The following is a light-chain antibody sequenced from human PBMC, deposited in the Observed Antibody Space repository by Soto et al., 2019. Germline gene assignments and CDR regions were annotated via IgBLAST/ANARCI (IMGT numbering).Light chain of an antibody. V-gene: IGKV4-1*01. CDR1: QSVLYSSNNKNY. J-gene: IGKJ1*01. Sequence: DIVMTQSTDSLAVSLGERATINCKSSQSVLYSSNNKNYLAWYQQKPGQPPKLLIYWAATRESGVPDRFSGSGSGTDFTLTISILQAEDVAVYYCQQYYSTPVTFGQGTKVEIK. CDR3: QQYYSTPVT. CDR2: WAA.